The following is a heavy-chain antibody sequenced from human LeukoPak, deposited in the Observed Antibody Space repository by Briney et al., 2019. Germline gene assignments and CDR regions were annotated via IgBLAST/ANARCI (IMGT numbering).Heavy chain of an antibody. CDR2: ISSGGGNS. CDR3: AKQPYQYVSGSPSWLDP. CDR1: GFTFSSYA. Sequence: GGSLRLSCAASGFTFSSYAMSWIRQAPGKGLEWVSAISSGGGNSYYADSVEGRFTISRDNSENTLSLQMSSLRAEDTAVYFCAKQPYQYVSGSPSWLDPWGQGTLVTVSS. J-gene: IGHJ5*02. D-gene: IGHD3-10*01. V-gene: IGHV3-23*01.